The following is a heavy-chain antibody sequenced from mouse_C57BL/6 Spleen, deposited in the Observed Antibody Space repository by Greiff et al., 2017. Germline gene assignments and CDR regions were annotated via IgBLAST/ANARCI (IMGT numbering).Heavy chain of an antibody. Sequence: EVKVVESGGGLVQPGGSMKLSCVASGFTFSNYWMNWVRQSPEKGLEWVAQIRLKSDNYATNYAESVKGRFTISRDYSKSSFYLQMNNLRAEETGIYYCTGVPLLYYGSPAWFAYWGQGTLVTVSA. CDR1: GFTFSNYW. V-gene: IGHV6-3*01. D-gene: IGHD1-1*01. CDR3: TGVPLLYYGSPAWFAY. CDR2: IRLKSDNYAT. J-gene: IGHJ3*01.